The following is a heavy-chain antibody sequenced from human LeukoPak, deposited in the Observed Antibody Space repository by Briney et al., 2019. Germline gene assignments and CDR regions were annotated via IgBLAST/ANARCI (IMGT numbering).Heavy chain of an antibody. J-gene: IGHJ4*02. Sequence: PGGSLRLSCAASGFTFDDYGMSWVRQAPGKGLEWVSGINWNGGSTGYADSVKGRFTISRDNAKNSLYLQMNGLRAEDTALYYCAREGYYYDSSGYYRIMSFDYWGQGTLVTVSS. CDR3: AREGYYYDSSGYYRIMSFDY. CDR2: INWNGGST. CDR1: GFTFDDYG. D-gene: IGHD3-22*01. V-gene: IGHV3-20*04.